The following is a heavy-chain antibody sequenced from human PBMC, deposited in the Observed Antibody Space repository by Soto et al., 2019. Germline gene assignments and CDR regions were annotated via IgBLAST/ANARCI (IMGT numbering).Heavy chain of an antibody. CDR3: AHTYSSGWYIGPFDY. Sequence: ASGPTLVNPTQTLTLTCTFSGFSLSTSGVGVGWIRQPPGKALEWLALIYWDDDKRYSPSLKSRLTITKDTSKNQVVLTMTNMDPVDAATYYCAHTYSSGWYIGPFDYWGQGTLVTVSS. J-gene: IGHJ4*02. V-gene: IGHV2-5*02. D-gene: IGHD6-19*01. CDR2: IYWDDDK. CDR1: GFSLSTSGVG.